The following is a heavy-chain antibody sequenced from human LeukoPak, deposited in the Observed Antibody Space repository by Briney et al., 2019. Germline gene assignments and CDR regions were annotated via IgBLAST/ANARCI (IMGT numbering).Heavy chain of an antibody. CDR1: GYSFTSYW. Sequence: GESLKISCKGSGYSFTSYWIGWVRQMPGKGLEWMGIIYPGDSDTRYSPSFQGQVTISADKSISTAYPQWSSLKASDTAMYYCARFDCCGGSCYAGSDYYMDVWGKGTTVTVSS. CDR3: ARFDCCGGSCYAGSDYYMDV. D-gene: IGHD2-15*01. V-gene: IGHV5-51*01. J-gene: IGHJ6*03. CDR2: IYPGDSDT.